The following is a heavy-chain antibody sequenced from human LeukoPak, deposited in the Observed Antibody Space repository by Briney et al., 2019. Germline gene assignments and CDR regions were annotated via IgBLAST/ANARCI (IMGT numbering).Heavy chain of an antibody. Sequence: VASVKVSCKASGGTFSSYAISWVRQAPGQGLEWMGRIIPILGIANYAQKFQGRVTITVDKSTSTAYMELSSLRSEDTAVYYCARDLPDSSGYYRFDYWGQGTLVTVSS. V-gene: IGHV1-69*04. CDR2: IIPILGIA. CDR1: GGTFSSYA. J-gene: IGHJ4*02. D-gene: IGHD3-22*01. CDR3: ARDLPDSSGYYRFDY.